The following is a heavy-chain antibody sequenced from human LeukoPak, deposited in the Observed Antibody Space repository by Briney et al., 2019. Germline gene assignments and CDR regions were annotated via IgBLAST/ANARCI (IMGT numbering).Heavy chain of an antibody. J-gene: IGHJ3*02. V-gene: IGHV3-33*01. CDR2: IWYDGSNK. CDR1: GFTFSSYG. CDR3: AREGRSSAFDI. Sequence: PGGSLRLSCAASGFTFSSYGMHWVRQAPGKGLEWVAVIWYDGSNKYYADSVKGRFTISRDNSKNTLYLQMNSLRAEDTAVYYCAREGRSSAFDIWGQGTMVTVSS.